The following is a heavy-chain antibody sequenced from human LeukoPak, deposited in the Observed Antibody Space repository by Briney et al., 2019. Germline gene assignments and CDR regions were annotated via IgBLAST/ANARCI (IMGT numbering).Heavy chain of an antibody. D-gene: IGHD2-8*01. CDR1: GYTSTGYY. J-gene: IGHJ4*02. CDR3: ARDDGHCTNGVCYDLFDY. V-gene: IGHV1-2*02. CDR2: INPNSGGT. Sequence: ASVKVSCKASGYTSTGYYMHWVRQAPGQGLEWMGWINPNSGGTNYAQKFQGRVTMTRDTSISTAYMELSRLRSDDTAVYYCARDDGHCTNGVCYDLFDYWGQGTLVTVSS.